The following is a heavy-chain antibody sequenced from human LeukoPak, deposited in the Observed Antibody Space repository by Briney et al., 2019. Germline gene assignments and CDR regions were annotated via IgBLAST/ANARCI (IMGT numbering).Heavy chain of an antibody. Sequence: ASVKVSCKASGYTFTGYYIHWVRQAPGQGLEWMGWINPKYADTNYAQKFQGRVTMTSDTSVSTAYMELTRLRSDDTALYYCARGYSYGNVGYWGQGTLVTVPS. CDR1: GYTFTGYY. CDR3: ARGYSYGNVGY. CDR2: INPKYADT. D-gene: IGHD5-18*01. V-gene: IGHV1-2*02. J-gene: IGHJ4*02.